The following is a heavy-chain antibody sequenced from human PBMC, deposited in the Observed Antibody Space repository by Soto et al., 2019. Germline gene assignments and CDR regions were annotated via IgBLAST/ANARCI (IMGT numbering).Heavy chain of an antibody. CDR1: GGSVSSGSYY. Sequence: QVQLQESGPGLVKPSETLSLTCTVSGGSVSSGSYYWSWIRQPPGKGLEWIGYISYSGSNNYNPFLQSRVTISVDTSKYQFSLKLSAVTAADTAVYYCARVPYSSSAHLLDPWGKGTLVTVSS. V-gene: IGHV4-61*01. CDR2: ISYSGSN. CDR3: ARVPYSSSAHLLDP. J-gene: IGHJ5*02. D-gene: IGHD6-6*01.